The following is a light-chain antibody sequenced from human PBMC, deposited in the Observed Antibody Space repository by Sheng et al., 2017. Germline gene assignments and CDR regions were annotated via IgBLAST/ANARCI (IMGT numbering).Light chain of an antibody. Sequence: QPVLTQPPSASETPGQSVTISCSGSTSNIGSSSVFWFQQFPGTAPKLLIHANQRPSGVPDRFSASTSGTSASLAINGLRSDDEADYYCAAWDDSLRNWVFGGGTKLTVL. V-gene: IGLV1-47*01. CDR2: AN. J-gene: IGLJ3*02. CDR1: TSNIGSSS. CDR3: AAWDDSLRNWV.